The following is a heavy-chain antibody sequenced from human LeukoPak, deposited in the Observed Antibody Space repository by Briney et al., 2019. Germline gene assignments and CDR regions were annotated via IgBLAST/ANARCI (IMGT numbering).Heavy chain of an antibody. V-gene: IGHV3-48*03. J-gene: IGHJ4*01. D-gene: IGHD2-2*03. CDR3: ARGPRNPTGYCARGTCSPTYEV. CDR2: IRSSGSNI. CDR1: GFTFSDYE. Sequence: PGSSLRLSSVAAGFTFSDYEMNWVRRARGKALEWVSYIRSSGSNIYYADSVQRRFTISRYNAKNSLYLQMNRPRAHDTAVYYCARGPRNPTGYCARGTCSPTYEVWGHGTLVTVSS.